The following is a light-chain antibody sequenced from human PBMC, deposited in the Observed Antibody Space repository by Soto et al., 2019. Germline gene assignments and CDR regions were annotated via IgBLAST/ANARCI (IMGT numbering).Light chain of an antibody. CDR1: SSDVGGYKF. Sequence: QSALTQPASVSGSPGQSITISCTGTSSDVGGYKFVSWYQHHPGKAPKLIIYEVSNRPSGVSNRFSGSKSGNTASLTISGLQAEDEGDYYCQSYDSSLSGFYVFGTGTKLTVL. CDR2: EVS. J-gene: IGLJ1*01. V-gene: IGLV2-14*01. CDR3: QSYDSSLSGFYV.